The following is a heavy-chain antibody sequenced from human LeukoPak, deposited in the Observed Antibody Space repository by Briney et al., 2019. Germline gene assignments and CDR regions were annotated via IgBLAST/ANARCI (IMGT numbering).Heavy chain of an antibody. Sequence: PSETLSLTCTASGGSISGNNYCWGWVRQPPGKGLEWIGSVFSSGATYYNPSLKSRVTMSVDTSKNQFSLKLSSVTAADTAVYYCARGGSSPFRYWGQGTLVTVSS. CDR1: GGSISGNNYC. CDR3: ARGGSSPFRY. J-gene: IGHJ4*02. D-gene: IGHD6-13*01. V-gene: IGHV4-39*07. CDR2: VFSSGAT.